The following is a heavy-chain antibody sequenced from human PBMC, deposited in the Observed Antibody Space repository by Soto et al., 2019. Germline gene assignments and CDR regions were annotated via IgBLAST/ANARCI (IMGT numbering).Heavy chain of an antibody. D-gene: IGHD6-13*01. CDR3: ARGGVYRSSGIGQDFDI. V-gene: IGHV3-21*01. Sequence: GGSLRLSCAASGFTFSSYSMNWVRQAPGKGLEWVSSISSSSSYIYYADSVKGRFTISRDNAKNSLYLQMNSLRAEDTAVYYCARGGVYRSSGIGQDFDIWGQGTMVTVSS. CDR2: ISSSSSYI. J-gene: IGHJ3*02. CDR1: GFTFSSYS.